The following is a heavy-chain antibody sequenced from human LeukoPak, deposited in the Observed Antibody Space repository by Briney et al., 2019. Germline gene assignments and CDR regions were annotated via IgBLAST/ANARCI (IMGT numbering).Heavy chain of an antibody. CDR2: ISGSGGST. CDR1: GFIFSSYA. CDR3: AKGPLLSSGWADY. D-gene: IGHD6-19*01. V-gene: IGHV3-23*01. Sequence: GGSLRLSCAASGFIFSSYAMSWVRQAPGKGLEWVSAISGSGGSTYYADSVKGRFTISRDNSKNTLYLQMNSLRAEDTAVYYCAKGPLLSSGWADYWGQGTLVTVSS. J-gene: IGHJ4*02.